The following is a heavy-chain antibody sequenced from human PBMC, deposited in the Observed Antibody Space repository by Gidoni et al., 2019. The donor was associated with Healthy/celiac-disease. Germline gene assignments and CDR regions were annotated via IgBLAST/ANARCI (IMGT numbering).Heavy chain of an antibody. CDR1: GGSISRSSYY. Sequence: QLQLQESGPGLVKPSETLSLTCTVSGGSISRSSYYWGWIRTPPGKGLAWLGSIYFSGSTYYNPSLKSRVTISLDTSNNQFSLKLSSVTAADTAVYYCARVYSGGSGSWFDPWGQVTLVTVSS. CDR3: ARVYSGGSGSWFDP. CDR2: IYFSGST. J-gene: IGHJ5*02. V-gene: IGHV4-39*07. D-gene: IGHD3-10*01.